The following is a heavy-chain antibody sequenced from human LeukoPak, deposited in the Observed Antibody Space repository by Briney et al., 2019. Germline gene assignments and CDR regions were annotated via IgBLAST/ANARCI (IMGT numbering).Heavy chain of an antibody. CDR1: GGSISSNDYY. CDR3: AREGSIAVAGIFDY. V-gene: IGHV4-39*02. CDR2: IYYSGST. Sequence: SETLSLTCTVSGGSISSNDYYWGWIRQPPGKGLEWIGCIYYSGSTYYKPSLKSRVTISVDTSKTQFSLKLSSVTAADTAVYYCAREGSIAVAGIFDYWGQGTLVTVSS. J-gene: IGHJ4*02. D-gene: IGHD6-19*01.